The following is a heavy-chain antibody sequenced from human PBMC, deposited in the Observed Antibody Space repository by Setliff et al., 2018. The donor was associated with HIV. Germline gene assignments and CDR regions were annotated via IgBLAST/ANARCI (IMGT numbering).Heavy chain of an antibody. CDR2: INHSGST. D-gene: IGHD6-19*01. V-gene: IGHV4-34*01. Sequence: SETLSLTCAVYGGSFSGFYWNWIRQPPGKGLEWIGEINHSGSTNYNPSLKSRVTISVDTSKNQFSLRLSSVIAADTAVYYWARGPPGSSIGWYVGYWGQGTLVTVSS. CDR3: ARGPPGSSIGWYVGY. J-gene: IGHJ4*02. CDR1: GGSFSGFY.